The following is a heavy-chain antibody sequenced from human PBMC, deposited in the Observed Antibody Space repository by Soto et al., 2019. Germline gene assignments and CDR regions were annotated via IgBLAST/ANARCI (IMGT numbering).Heavy chain of an antibody. CDR3: ARERQVGPSSGRFDP. J-gene: IGHJ5*02. V-gene: IGHV4-39*01. CDR2: IYYSGST. CDR1: GGSISSSSYY. Sequence: SETLSLTCTVSGGSISSSSYYWGWIRQPPGKGLEWIGSIYYSGSTYYNPSLKSRVTISVDTSKNQFSLKLSSVTAADTAVYYCARERQVGPSSGRFDPWGQGTLVTVSS.